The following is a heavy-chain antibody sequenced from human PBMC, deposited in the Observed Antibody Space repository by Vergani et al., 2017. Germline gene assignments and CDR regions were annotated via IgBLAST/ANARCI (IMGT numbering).Heavy chain of an antibody. J-gene: IGHJ4*02. D-gene: IGHD6-13*01. CDR1: GGSISSSSYY. Sequence: QLQLQESGPGLVKPSETLSLTCTVSGGSISSSSYYWGWIRQPPGKGLEWIGSIYYSGSTYYNPSLKSRVTISVDTSKNQFSLKLSSVTAADTAVYYCAMRGIAAPIDYWGQGTLVTVSS. V-gene: IGHV4-39*01. CDR3: AMRGIAAPIDY. CDR2: IYYSGST.